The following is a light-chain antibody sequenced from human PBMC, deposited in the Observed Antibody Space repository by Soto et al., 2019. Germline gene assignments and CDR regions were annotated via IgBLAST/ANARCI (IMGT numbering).Light chain of an antibody. CDR3: QQYHGFW. CDR1: QGVVRW. V-gene: IGKV1-5*01. J-gene: IGKJ1*01. CDR2: DAS. Sequence: DIQMTQSPSTLSASGGDRVTITCRASQGVVRWLAWYQQKPGKAPKLLIYDASSLESGVPSRFSGSGSGTEFSLTISNLQPEDFATYYCQQYHGFWFGQGTKVDIK.